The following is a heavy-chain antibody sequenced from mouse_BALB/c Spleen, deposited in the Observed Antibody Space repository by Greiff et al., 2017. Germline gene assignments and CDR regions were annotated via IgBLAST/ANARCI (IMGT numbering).Heavy chain of an antibody. CDR2: ISSGGSYT. D-gene: IGHD2-14*01. CDR3: ARHERYDGYWYFDV. V-gene: IGHV5-9-3*01. CDR1: GFTFSSYA. Sequence: EVKLVESGGGLVKPGGSLKLSCAASGFTFSSYAMSWVRQTPEKRLEWVATISSGGSYTYYPDSVKGRFTISRDNAKNTLYLQMSSLRSEDTAMYYCARHERYDGYWYFDVWGAGTTVTVSS. J-gene: IGHJ1*01.